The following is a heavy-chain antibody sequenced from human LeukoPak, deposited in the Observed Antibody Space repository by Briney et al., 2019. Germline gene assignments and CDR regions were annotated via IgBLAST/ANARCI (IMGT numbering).Heavy chain of an antibody. CDR3: ARDGYRLSGYFYYMDV. CDR1: GYTLTELS. Sequence: GASVKVSCKVSGYTLTELSMHWVRQAPGKGLEWMGGFDPEDGEIIYAQKLQGRVTMTTDTSTSTAYMELRSLRSGDTAVYYCARDGYRLSGYFYYMDVWGKGTTVTVSS. D-gene: IGHD2-2*03. J-gene: IGHJ6*03. V-gene: IGHV1-24*01. CDR2: FDPEDGEI.